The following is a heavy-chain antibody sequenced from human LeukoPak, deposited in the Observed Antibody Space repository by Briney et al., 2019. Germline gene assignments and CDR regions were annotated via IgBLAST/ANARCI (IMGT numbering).Heavy chain of an antibody. J-gene: IGHJ6*03. D-gene: IGHD3-16*01. V-gene: IGHV3-23*01. CDR1: GFTFSSYA. CDR2: ISGSGGST. Sequence: GGSLRLSCAASGFTFSSYAMSWVRQAPGKGLEWVSTISGSGGSTYYADSVKGRFTISRDNSKNTLYLQMNSLRAEDTAVYYCAKGGGSSPFYYYYMDVWGKGTTVTVTS. CDR3: AKGGGSSPFYYYYMDV.